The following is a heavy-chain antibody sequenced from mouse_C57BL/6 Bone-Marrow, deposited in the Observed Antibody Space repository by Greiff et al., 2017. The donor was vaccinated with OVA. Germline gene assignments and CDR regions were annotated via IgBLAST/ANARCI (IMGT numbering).Heavy chain of an antibody. Sequence: QVQLQQPGAELVMPGASVKLSCKASGYTFTSYWMHWVKQRPGQGLEWIGEIYPADSDTNYNQKFKGKSTLTVDKSSSTAYMQLSSLTSEDSAVYYCAREYDGSSEWFAYWGQGTLVTVSA. CDR3: AREYDGSSEWFAY. V-gene: IGHV1-69*01. D-gene: IGHD1-1*01. CDR1: GYTFTSYW. CDR2: IYPADSDT. J-gene: IGHJ3*01.